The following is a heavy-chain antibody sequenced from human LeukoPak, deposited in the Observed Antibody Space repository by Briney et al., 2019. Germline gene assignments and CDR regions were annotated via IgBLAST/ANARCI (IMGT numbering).Heavy chain of an antibody. CDR2: IYYSGST. CDR3: AHFYASGHDAFDI. D-gene: IGHD3-10*01. CDR1: GGSISSYY. J-gene: IGHJ3*02. Sequence: SETLSLTCTVSGGSISSYYWSWIRQPPGKGLEWIGYIYYSGSTNYNPSLKSRVTISVDTSKNQFSLKLTSVTDADTAMYYCAHFYASGHDAFDIWGPGTLVAVSS. V-gene: IGHV4-59*12.